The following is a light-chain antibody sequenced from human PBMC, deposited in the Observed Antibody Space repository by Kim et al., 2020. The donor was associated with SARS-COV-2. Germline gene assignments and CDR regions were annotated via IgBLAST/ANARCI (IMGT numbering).Light chain of an antibody. V-gene: IGLV1-44*01. CDR2: SNN. J-gene: IGLJ3*02. Sequence: QSVLTQSPSASGTPGQRVTISCSGSSSNIGSNNVVWYQQFPGAAPNVLIHSNNQRPSGIPDRFSGSRSGTSASLAISGLQSGDEADYYCAVWDDSLKQGVFGGGTQLTVL. CDR3: AVWDDSLKQGV. CDR1: SSNIGSNN.